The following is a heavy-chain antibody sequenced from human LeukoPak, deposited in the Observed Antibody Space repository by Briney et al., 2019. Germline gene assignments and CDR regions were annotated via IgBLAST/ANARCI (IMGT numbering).Heavy chain of an antibody. V-gene: IGHV4-59*01. D-gene: IGHD3-10*01. CDR1: GGSISSYY. CDR2: IYYSGST. CDR3: AGTRITMVRGVHGADY. J-gene: IGHJ4*02. Sequence: PSETLSLTCTVSGGSISSYYWSWIRQPPGKGLEWIGYIYYSGSTNYNPSLKSRVTISVDTSKNQFSLKLSSVTAADTAVYYCAGTRITMVRGVHGADYWGQGTLVAVSS.